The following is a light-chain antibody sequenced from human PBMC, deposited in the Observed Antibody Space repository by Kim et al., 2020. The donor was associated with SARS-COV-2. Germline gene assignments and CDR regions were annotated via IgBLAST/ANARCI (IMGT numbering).Light chain of an antibody. Sequence: GQSITISCTGTNNDVGGYNYVSWYQQHPGKGPKLMIYDVSNRPSGVSDRFSGSKSGNTASLTISGLQAEDDSDCYCCSYARSGSYVFGTGTKVTVL. CDR2: DVS. CDR3: CSYARSGSYV. V-gene: IGLV2-14*03. CDR1: NNDVGGYNY. J-gene: IGLJ1*01.